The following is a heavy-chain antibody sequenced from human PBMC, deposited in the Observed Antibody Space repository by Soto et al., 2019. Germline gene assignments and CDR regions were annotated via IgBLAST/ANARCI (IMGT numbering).Heavy chain of an antibody. CDR1: GFTFSDDY. Sequence: PGGSLRLSCGASGFTFSDDYMSWVRQAPGKGLEWVSAISGSGGSTYYADSVKGRFTISRDNSKNTLYLQMNSLRAEDTAVYYCAKKGGDSGYYYYYGMDVWGQGTTVTVSS. CDR3: AKKGGDSGYYYYYGMDV. V-gene: IGHV3-23*01. CDR2: ISGSGGST. D-gene: IGHD1-26*01. J-gene: IGHJ6*02.